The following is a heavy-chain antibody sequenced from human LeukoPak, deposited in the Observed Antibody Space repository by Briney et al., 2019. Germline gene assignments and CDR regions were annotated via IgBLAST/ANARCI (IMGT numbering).Heavy chain of an antibody. CDR1: EFTFSNYW. CDR3: ASQIVGATFLGF. CDR2: IKQDGSEE. D-gene: IGHD1-26*01. Sequence: PGGSLRLSCVASEFTFSNYWMSWVRQAPGEGLEWVANIKQDGSEEYYVDSVKGRFTISRDNAKNSLFLQMSSLRAEDTAVYYCASQIVGATFLGFWGQGTLVTVSS. V-gene: IGHV3-7*01. J-gene: IGHJ4*02.